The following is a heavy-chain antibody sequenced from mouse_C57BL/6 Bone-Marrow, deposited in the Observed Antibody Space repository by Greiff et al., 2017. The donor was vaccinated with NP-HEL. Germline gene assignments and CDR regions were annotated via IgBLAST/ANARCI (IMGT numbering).Heavy chain of an antibody. CDR1: GFTFSDYG. Sequence: EVKLMESGGGLVKPGGSLKLSCAASGFTFSDYGMHWVRQAPEKGLEWVAYISSGSSTIYYADTVKGRFTISRDNAKNTLFLQMASLRSEGTAMYYCARGGLKIAYWGQGTLVTVSA. J-gene: IGHJ3*01. D-gene: IGHD1-3*01. CDR3: ARGGLKIAY. CDR2: ISSGSSTI. V-gene: IGHV5-17*01.